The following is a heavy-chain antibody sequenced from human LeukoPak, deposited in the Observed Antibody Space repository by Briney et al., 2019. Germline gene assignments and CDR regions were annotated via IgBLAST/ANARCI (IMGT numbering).Heavy chain of an antibody. CDR3: ARYYCGSGAKRILDY. CDR2: INPNTVDT. J-gene: IGHJ4*02. CDR1: GYTFTAHY. V-gene: IGHV1-2*02. Sequence: ASVKVSCKVSGYTFTAHYLHWGRQAPGQGLEGMSWINPNTVDTNDAQSFQDSVMLTTYTSITTAYLELTGLTSDDTAVYFCARYYCGSGAKRILDYWGQGTLVTVSS. D-gene: IGHD3-10*01.